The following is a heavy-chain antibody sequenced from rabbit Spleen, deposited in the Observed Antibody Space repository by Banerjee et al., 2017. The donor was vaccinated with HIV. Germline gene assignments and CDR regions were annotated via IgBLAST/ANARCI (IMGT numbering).Heavy chain of an antibody. Sequence: QSLEESGGDLVKPGASLTLTCTASGFSFNNYYYIYWVRQAPGKGLEWIGCIYTGGSGGIYYASWATGRFTISSNTNQNTVSLQMTSLTAADTATYFCAREDVGGSVTLWGPGTLVTVS. CDR2: IYTGGSGGI. J-gene: IGHJ4*01. D-gene: IGHD1-1*01. V-gene: IGHV1S40*01. CDR1: GFSFNNYYY. CDR3: AREDVGGSVTL.